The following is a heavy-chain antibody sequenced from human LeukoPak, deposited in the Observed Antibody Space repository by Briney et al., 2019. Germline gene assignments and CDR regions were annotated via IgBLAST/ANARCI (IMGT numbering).Heavy chain of an antibody. Sequence: GGSLRLSCAASGFTFSSYAMSWVRQAPGKGLEWVSAISGSGGSTYYADSVKGRFTISRDNSKNTLYLQMNSLRAEDTAVYYCARLTDSYDTLTGYLYYFDYWGQGTLVTVSS. CDR1: GFTFSSYA. J-gene: IGHJ4*02. D-gene: IGHD3-9*01. V-gene: IGHV3-23*01. CDR3: ARLTDSYDTLTGYLYYFDY. CDR2: ISGSGGST.